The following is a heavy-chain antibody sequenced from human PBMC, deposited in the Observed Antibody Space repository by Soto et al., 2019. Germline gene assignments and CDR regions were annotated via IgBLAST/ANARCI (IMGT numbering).Heavy chain of an antibody. Sequence: EVQLVESGGVLVQPGASLRLSFVASGFSFSSYWIHWVRHVPGKGLVWVSRINRAGSNTDYADSVQGRFTISRDNTKITLYLQMTSLGSDDTAVYYCARDHFGRNTDYWDQGTLVTVSS. CDR1: GFSFSSYW. CDR3: ARDHFGRNTDY. CDR2: INRAGSNT. D-gene: IGHD3-10*01. V-gene: IGHV3-74*01. J-gene: IGHJ4*02.